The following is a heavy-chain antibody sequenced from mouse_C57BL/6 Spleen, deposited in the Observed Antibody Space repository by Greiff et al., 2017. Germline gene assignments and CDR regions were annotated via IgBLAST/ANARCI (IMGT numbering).Heavy chain of an antibody. CDR2: INYDGSST. Sequence: EVQVVESEGGLVQPGSSMKLSCTASGFTFSDYYMAWVRQVPEKGLEWVANINYDGSSTYYLDSLKSRFIISRDNAKNILYLQMSSLKSEDTATYYCARDRYYYGSSDWYFDVWGTGTTVTVSS. CDR3: ARDRYYYGSSDWYFDV. D-gene: IGHD1-1*01. CDR1: GFTFSDYY. J-gene: IGHJ1*03. V-gene: IGHV5-16*01.